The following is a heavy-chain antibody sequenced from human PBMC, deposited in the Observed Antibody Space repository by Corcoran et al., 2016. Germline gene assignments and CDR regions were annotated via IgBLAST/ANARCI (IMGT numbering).Heavy chain of an antibody. D-gene: IGHD3-10*02. CDR1: GYSISSGYY. V-gene: IGHV4-38-2*02. CDR3: ARGSSGYGYVSDY. CDR2: IYHSGST. Sequence: QVQLQESGPGLVKPSETLSLTCTVSGYSISSGYYWGWIRQPPGKGLEWIGSIYHSGSTYFNPSLPSRVTISVDTAKNQFSLRLRSVTAADTAVYYCARGSSGYGYVSDYWGQGSLVTVSS. J-gene: IGHJ4*02.